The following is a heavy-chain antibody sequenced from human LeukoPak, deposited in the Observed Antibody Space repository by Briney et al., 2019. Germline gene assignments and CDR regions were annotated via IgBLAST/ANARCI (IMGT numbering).Heavy chain of an antibody. CDR3: ARGFGPKHGVYNFDY. Sequence: SQTLSLTCAISGDSFSSNSAAWNWIRQSPSRGLEWLGRTFYRSKWSNEYAVSVKSRITINPDTSKNQFSLQLKSVTPEDTAVYYCARGFGPKHGVYNFDYWGQGTLVTVSA. CDR1: GDSFSSNSAA. J-gene: IGHJ4*02. V-gene: IGHV6-1*01. D-gene: IGHD2-8*01. CDR2: TFYRSKWSN.